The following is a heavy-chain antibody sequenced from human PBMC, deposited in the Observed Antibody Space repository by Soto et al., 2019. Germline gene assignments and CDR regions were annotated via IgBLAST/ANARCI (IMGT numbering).Heavy chain of an antibody. CDR2: MNPNSGNT. CDR1: GYTFTSYD. CDR3: ARSRGGAPYSEDDY. Sequence: QVQLVQSGAEVKKPGASVKVSCKASGYTFTSYDINWVRQATGQGLEGMGWMNPNSGNTGYAQKFKGRVTMTRNTSISTAYMELSSLRSEDTAVYYCARSRGGAPYSEDDYWGQGTLVTVSS. D-gene: IGHD2-15*01. J-gene: IGHJ4*02. V-gene: IGHV1-8*01.